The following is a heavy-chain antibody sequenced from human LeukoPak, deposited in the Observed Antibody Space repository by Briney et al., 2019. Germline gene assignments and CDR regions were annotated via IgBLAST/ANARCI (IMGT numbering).Heavy chain of an antibody. CDR2: ISSSSSTI. J-gene: IGHJ3*02. CDR1: GFTVSSNY. CDR3: ARDYGRRARYYDSSGPDGDAFDI. D-gene: IGHD3-22*01. Sequence: GGSLRLSCAASGFTVSSNYMSWVRQAPGKGLEWVPYISSSSSTIYYADSVKGRFTISRDNAKNSLYLQMNSLRAEDTAVYYCARDYGRRARYYDSSGPDGDAFDIWGQGTMVTVSS. V-gene: IGHV3-48*01.